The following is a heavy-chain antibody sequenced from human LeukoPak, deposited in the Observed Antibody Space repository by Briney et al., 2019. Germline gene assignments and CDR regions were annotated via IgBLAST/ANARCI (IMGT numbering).Heavy chain of an antibody. D-gene: IGHD3-22*01. CDR2: ISSSSSYT. Sequence: GGSLRLSCAASGFTFSDYYMSWIRQAPGKGLEWVSYISSSSSYTNYADSVKGRFTISRDNAKNSLYLQMNSLRAEDTAVYYCARYYCDSSGYYNWFDPWGQGTLVTVSS. J-gene: IGHJ5*02. V-gene: IGHV3-11*06. CDR3: ARYYCDSSGYYNWFDP. CDR1: GFTFSDYY.